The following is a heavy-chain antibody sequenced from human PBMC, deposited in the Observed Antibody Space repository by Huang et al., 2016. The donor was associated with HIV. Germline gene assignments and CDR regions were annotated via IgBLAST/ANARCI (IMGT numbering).Heavy chain of an antibody. D-gene: IGHD3-10*01. CDR2: LYYRGRT. CDR1: GGSIRSSDYH. J-gene: IGHJ6*03. Sequence: QLLLQESGPGLVKPSEALALTCAVSGGSIRSSDYHWGWIRQPPGKGREWIGSLYYRGRTTYSPYLKSRVTIAVDTAKNLFFLNLTAMTAADTAVYYCARHREGPVAYYSGWGSHLNYMDVWGRGRTVVVSS. CDR3: ARHREGPVAYYSGWGSHLNYMDV. V-gene: IGHV4-39*01.